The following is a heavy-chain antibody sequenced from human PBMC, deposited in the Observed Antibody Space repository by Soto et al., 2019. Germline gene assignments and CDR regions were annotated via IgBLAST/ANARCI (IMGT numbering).Heavy chain of an antibody. CDR2: ISSSGSSM. CDR1: GFTFNSYE. J-gene: IGHJ6*02. V-gene: IGHV3-48*03. CDR3: ARFAFFGMDV. Sequence: HPVGSLRLSCAASGFTFNSYEMNWVRQAPGKGLEWVSSISSSGSSMYYADSVKGRFTISRENAKNELYLQMNSLRGEDTDVYYCARFAFFGMDVWGQGTTVTVSS.